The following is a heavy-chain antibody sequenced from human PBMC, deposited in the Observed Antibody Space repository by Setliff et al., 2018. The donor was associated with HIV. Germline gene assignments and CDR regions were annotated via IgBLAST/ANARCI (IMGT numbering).Heavy chain of an antibody. J-gene: IGHJ4*02. CDR2: IYHSGST. CDR3: AQLGMVDDFDY. CDR1: NYSISSAYY. D-gene: IGHD1-1*01. V-gene: IGHV4-38-2*01. Sequence: SETLSLTCAVSNYSISSAYYWGWIRHPPGKGLEWIGSIYHSGSTYYNPSLKSRVTISVDTSKNQFSLKLRSVTAADTAVYYCAQLGMVDDFDYWGQGTLVTVSS.